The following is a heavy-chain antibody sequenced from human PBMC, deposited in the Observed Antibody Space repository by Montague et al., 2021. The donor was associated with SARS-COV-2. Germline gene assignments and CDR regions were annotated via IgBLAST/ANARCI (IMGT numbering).Heavy chain of an antibody. CDR3: ARALPVTTFFYSYYGMDV. V-gene: IGHV4-34*01. CDR1: GGSFSGYY. CDR2: INHSGST. Sequence: SETRSLTCAVYGGSFSGYYWSWIRQPPGKGLEWIGEINHSGSTNYNPSLKSRVTISVDTSKNQFSLELSSVTVADTAVYYCARALPVTTFFYSYYGMDVWGQGTTVTVSS. D-gene: IGHD4-17*01. J-gene: IGHJ6*02.